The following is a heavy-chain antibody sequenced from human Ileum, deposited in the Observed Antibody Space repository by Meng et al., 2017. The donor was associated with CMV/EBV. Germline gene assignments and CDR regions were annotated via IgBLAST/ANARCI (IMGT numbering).Heavy chain of an antibody. CDR3: ARGAYCGGDCYYYYYYGVDV. Sequence: SETLSLTCTVSGGSINSSGYYWGWIRQPPGRGLEWIGSFDYRGKTYYNPSLKSRVSMSADTSKTQFSLRLRSVTAADTGVYYCARGAYCGGDCYYYYYYGVDVWGQGTTVTVSS. CDR1: GGSINSSGYY. J-gene: IGHJ6*02. CDR2: FDYRGKT. V-gene: IGHV4-39*02. D-gene: IGHD2-21*02.